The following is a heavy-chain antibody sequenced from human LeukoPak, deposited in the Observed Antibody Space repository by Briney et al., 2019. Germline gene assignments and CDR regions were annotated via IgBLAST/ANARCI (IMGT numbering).Heavy chain of an antibody. D-gene: IGHD3-10*01. Sequence: GRSLRLSCAASGFTFSSYYMSWARQAPGKGLDWVSVISSSGGATYYADSVKGRFTISRDNSKNTLYLQMNSLRAEDTAIYYCARAAMVRGVDYFDYWGQGTLVTVSS. V-gene: IGHV3-23*01. J-gene: IGHJ4*02. CDR3: ARAAMVRGVDYFDY. CDR2: ISSSGGAT. CDR1: GFTFSSYY.